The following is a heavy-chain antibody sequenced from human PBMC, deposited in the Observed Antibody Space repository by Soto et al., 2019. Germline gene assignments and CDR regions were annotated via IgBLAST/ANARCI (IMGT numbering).Heavy chain of an antibody. D-gene: IGHD3-3*01. CDR3: AKGIYDFWSGYSYYYYYYYMDV. Sequence: GGSLRLSCAASGFTFSSYALSCVRQAPGKGLEWVSAISGRGGSTYYADSVKGRFTISRDNSKNTLYLQMNSLGAEDTAVYYCAKGIYDFWSGYSYYYYYYYMDVWGKGTTVTVSS. CDR1: GFTFSSYA. V-gene: IGHV3-23*01. CDR2: ISGRGGST. J-gene: IGHJ6*03.